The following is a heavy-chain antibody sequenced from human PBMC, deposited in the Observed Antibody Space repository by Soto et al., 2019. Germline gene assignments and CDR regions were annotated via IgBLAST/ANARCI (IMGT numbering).Heavy chain of an antibody. V-gene: IGHV4-61*08. CDR2: IYYSGGT. CDR1: GSALSSGGYF. Sequence: XETRSLTCTVSGSALSSGGYFYTWVRQPPGKGLEWLGYIYYSGGTNYNPSLKSRVTISLDKSKSQFSLRLISVTAADTAVYYCTREQSDDNYFDHWGQGTLVTVSS. D-gene: IGHD6-19*01. CDR3: TREQSDDNYFDH. J-gene: IGHJ5*02.